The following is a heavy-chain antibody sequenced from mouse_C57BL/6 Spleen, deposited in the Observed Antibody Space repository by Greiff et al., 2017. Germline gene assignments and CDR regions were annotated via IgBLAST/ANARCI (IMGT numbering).Heavy chain of an antibody. CDR3: ARHGGGYYPYWYFDV. J-gene: IGHJ1*03. Sequence: EVQGVESGGDLVKPGGSLKLSCAASGFTFSSYGMSWVRQTPDKRLEWVATISSGGSYTYYPDSVKGRFTISRDNAKNTLYLQMSSLKSEDTAMYYCARHGGGYYPYWYFDVWGTGTTVTVSS. V-gene: IGHV5-6*01. CDR2: ISSGGSYT. CDR1: GFTFSSYG. D-gene: IGHD2-3*01.